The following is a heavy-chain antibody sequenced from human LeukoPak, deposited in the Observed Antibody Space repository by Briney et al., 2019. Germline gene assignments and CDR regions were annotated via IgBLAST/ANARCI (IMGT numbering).Heavy chain of an antibody. J-gene: IGHJ4*02. CDR3: ARSSRSWSTFDN. V-gene: IGHV3-21*01. Sequence: GGSLRLSCAASGFTFSTYGMNWVRQAPGKGLEWVSSITSSSASMYYADSVKGRFTISRDNAENSLYLQMNSLRAEDTAVYYCARSSRSWSTFDNWGQGTLVTVSS. CDR2: ITSSSASM. CDR1: GFTFSTYG. D-gene: IGHD2-2*01.